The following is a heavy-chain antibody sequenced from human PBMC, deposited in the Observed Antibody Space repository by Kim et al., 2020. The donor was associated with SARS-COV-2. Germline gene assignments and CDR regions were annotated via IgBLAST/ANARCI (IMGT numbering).Heavy chain of an antibody. CDR1: GFTFNDHY. CDR2: ISSSGTTI. J-gene: IGHJ4*02. CDR3: SRGYKNGWFGDLDS. Sequence: GGSLRLSCAASGFTFNDHYMTWIRQAPGKRLEWISYISSSGTTIYYADSVKGRFTISRDNAKNSVFLQMNSLRDEDTAIYYCSRGYKNGWFGDLDSWGQGTPVTVSS. D-gene: IGHD3-10*01. V-gene: IGHV3-11*01.